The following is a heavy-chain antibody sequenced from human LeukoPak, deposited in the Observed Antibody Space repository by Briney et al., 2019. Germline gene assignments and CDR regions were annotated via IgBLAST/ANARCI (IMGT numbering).Heavy chain of an antibody. V-gene: IGHV1-2*02. Sequence: ASVKVSCKASGYTFTGYYMHWVRQAPGQGLEWMGWINPNSGGTNYAQKFQGRVTMTRDMSTSTVYMELSSLRSEDTAVYYCARDGYNYDAFDIWGQGTMVTVSS. CDR3: ARDGYNYDAFDI. CDR2: INPNSGGT. CDR1: GYTFTGYY. J-gene: IGHJ3*02. D-gene: IGHD5-24*01.